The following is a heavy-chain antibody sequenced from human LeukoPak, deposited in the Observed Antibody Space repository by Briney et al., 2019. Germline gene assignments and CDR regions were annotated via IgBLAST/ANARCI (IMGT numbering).Heavy chain of an antibody. V-gene: IGHV3-7*01. Sequence: GGSLRLSCAASGFTFSNYGMHWVRQAPGKGLEWVANIRQDGSEKYYVDSVKGRFTISRDNAKNSLYLQMNSLRAEDTAVYYCARDTAGNDYWGQGTLVTVSS. J-gene: IGHJ4*02. CDR2: IRQDGSEK. D-gene: IGHD6-19*01. CDR3: ARDTAGNDY. CDR1: GFTFSNYG.